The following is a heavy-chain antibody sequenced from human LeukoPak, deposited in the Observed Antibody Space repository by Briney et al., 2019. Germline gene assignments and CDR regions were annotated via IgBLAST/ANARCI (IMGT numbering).Heavy chain of an antibody. CDR1: GFTFSTHS. J-gene: IGHJ4*02. V-gene: IGHV3-21*01. CDR2: MDSSSGYI. Sequence: GGSLRLSCAASGFTFSTHSMNWVRQAPGKGLEWVSSMDSSSGYIYYADSVKGRFTMSRDNAKNSLYLQMNSLTVEDTAVYYCARDPNWFDYWGQGTLVTVSS. CDR3: ARDPNWFDY. D-gene: IGHD7-27*01.